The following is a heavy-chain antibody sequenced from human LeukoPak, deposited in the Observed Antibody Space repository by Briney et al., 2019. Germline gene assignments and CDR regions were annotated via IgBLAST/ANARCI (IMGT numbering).Heavy chain of an antibody. D-gene: IGHD3-10*01. Sequence: GGSLRLSCATTGFTIRRSYMSWVRQAAGKGLEWVSVIYSGGDTIHADSVKGRFSISRDSSNVYLQMNSLRPEDTAVYYCVRAGHHSGSTDELFLPFDYWGQGTRVTVSA. V-gene: IGHV3-53*01. CDR3: VRAGHHSGSTDELFLPFDY. J-gene: IGHJ4*02. CDR1: GFTIRRSY. CDR2: IYSGGDT.